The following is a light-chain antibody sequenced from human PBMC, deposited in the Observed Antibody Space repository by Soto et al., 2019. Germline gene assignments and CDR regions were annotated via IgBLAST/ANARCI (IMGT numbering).Light chain of an antibody. Sequence: QSALTQPASVSGSPGQSITISCTGTSNDVGSYNFVSWYQHHPGKAPKLMIYEATKWPSGVSHRFSGSKSGNTASLTISGLQAEDEGEYYCCSYAGSRTGVFGVGTKLTVL. J-gene: IGLJ3*02. CDR2: EAT. CDR3: CSYAGSRTGV. CDR1: SNDVGSYNF. V-gene: IGLV2-23*01.